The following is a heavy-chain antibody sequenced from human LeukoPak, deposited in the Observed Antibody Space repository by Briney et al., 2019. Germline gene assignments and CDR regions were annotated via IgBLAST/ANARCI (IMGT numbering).Heavy chain of an antibody. D-gene: IGHD3-10*01. CDR1: GFIFTNYA. V-gene: IGHV3-30-3*01. Sequence: PGGSLRLSCAASGFIFTNYAMSWFRQAPGKGLEWVALISHDGGEEFYGDSVKGRFTVSRDNSKSVMHLQMDSLRVEDTAVYYCARVVEQHVAYYYGLDVWGQGTTVTVS. CDR3: ARVVEQHVAYYYGLDV. CDR2: ISHDGGEE. J-gene: IGHJ6*02.